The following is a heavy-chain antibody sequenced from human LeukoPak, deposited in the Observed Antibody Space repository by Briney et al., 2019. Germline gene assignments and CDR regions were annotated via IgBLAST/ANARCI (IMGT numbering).Heavy chain of an antibody. J-gene: IGHJ4*02. CDR2: ISYDGNKK. D-gene: IGHD5-12*01. V-gene: IGHV3-30*04. CDR1: GFTVNSFP. CDR3: ARDLWGSSGYSGYGPSDY. Sequence: LAGGSLRLSCAASGFTVNSFPMHWVRQAPGKGLEWVAVISYDGNKKYYADSVQGRFTISRDNSKNTLYLQMNSLGAEDTAVYYCARDLWGSSGYSGYGPSDYWGQGTLVTVSS.